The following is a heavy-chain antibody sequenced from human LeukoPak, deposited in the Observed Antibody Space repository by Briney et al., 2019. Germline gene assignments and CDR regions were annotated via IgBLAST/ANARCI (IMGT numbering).Heavy chain of an antibody. V-gene: IGHV4-39*01. CDR1: GGSISSSSYY. J-gene: IGHJ4*02. CDR2: IYYSGYT. D-gene: IGHD3-22*01. Sequence: SETLSLTCTVSGGSISSSSYYWGWIRQPPGKGLEWIGSIYYSGYTYYNASVESRVTISVDTSKNQFSLKLSSVTAADTAVYYCARVRYYDSSGTLDYWGQGTLVTVSS. CDR3: ARVRYYDSSGTLDY.